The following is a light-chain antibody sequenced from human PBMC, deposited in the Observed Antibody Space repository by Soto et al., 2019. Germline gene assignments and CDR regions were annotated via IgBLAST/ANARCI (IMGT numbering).Light chain of an antibody. Sequence: DIQMTQSPSTLSASVGDTVTITCRASQTISGWLAWYQQRPGKAPNLLIFDASTLESGVPSRFSGSGSGTTFTLTISSLQSDDFATYYCLQYNGYPYTFGQGTKVDIK. J-gene: IGKJ2*01. CDR3: LQYNGYPYT. V-gene: IGKV1-5*01. CDR1: QTISGW. CDR2: DAS.